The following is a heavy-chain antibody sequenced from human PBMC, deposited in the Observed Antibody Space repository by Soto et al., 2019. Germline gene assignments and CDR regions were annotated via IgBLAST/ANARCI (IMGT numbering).Heavy chain of an antibody. CDR1: GFTFSSYS. CDR3: ARGGARFETYGMDV. CDR2: ISSSSSYI. D-gene: IGHD3-10*01. Sequence: TGGSLRLSCAASGFTFSSYSMNWVRQAPGKGLEWVSSISSSSSYIYYADSVKGRFTISRDNAKNSLYLQMNSLRAEDTAVYYCARGGARFETYGMDVWGQGTTVTVSS. V-gene: IGHV3-21*01. J-gene: IGHJ6*02.